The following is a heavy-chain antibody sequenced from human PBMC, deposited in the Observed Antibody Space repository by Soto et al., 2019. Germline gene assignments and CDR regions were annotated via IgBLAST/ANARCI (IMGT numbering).Heavy chain of an antibody. Sequence: EVQVVESGGGLVQPGGSLRLSCAASGFTFSDHYMDWVRQAPGKGLEWVGRSRNKANSYSTEYAASVKGRFTISRDHSKNSFYLQMNSLKTEDTAVYYCVRVAATAPHDFEYWGQGTLVTVSS. CDR1: GFTFSDHY. V-gene: IGHV3-72*01. D-gene: IGHD2-21*02. CDR2: SRNKANSYST. CDR3: VRVAATAPHDFEY. J-gene: IGHJ4*02.